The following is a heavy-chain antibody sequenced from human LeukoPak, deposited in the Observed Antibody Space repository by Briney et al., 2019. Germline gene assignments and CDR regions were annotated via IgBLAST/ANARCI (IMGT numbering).Heavy chain of an antibody. V-gene: IGHV4-59*01. J-gene: IGHJ3*02. CDR3: ATTTSGGDAFDI. CDR1: GGSISSYY. D-gene: IGHD1-26*01. Sequence: SETLTLTRTVSGGSISSYYWSWIRQPPGKGLEWIGYIYYSGSTNYNPSLKSRVTISVDTSNNQFSLNLRSVTAADTAVYYCATTTSGGDAFDIWGQGTMVTVSS. CDR2: IYYSGST.